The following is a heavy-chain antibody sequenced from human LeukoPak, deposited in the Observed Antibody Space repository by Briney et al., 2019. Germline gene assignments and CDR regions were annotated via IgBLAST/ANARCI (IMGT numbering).Heavy chain of an antibody. J-gene: IGHJ4*02. CDR2: IYYSGST. D-gene: IGHD6-19*01. Sequence: PSETLSLTCTVSGGSISSYYWSWIRQPPGKGLEWTGYIYYSGSTNYNPPLNSRVTISVDTSKNQFSLRLSSVTAADMAIYYCARAVSGRFDYWGQGTLVTVSS. CDR3: ARAVSGRFDY. CDR1: GGSISSYY. V-gene: IGHV4-59*08.